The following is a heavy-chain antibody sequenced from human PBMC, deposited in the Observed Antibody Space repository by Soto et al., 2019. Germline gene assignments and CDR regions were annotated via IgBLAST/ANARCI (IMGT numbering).Heavy chain of an antibody. Sequence: PGGSLRLSCAASGFTFSSYAMSWVRQAPGKGLEWVSAISGSGGSTYYADSVKGRFTISRDNSKNTLYLQMNSLRAEDTAVYYCAKVYFSSTSCFGNNNSQFDSWGQGTLVTVS. CDR3: AKVYFSSTSCFGNNNSQFDS. CDR2: ISGSGGST. CDR1: GFTFSSYA. V-gene: IGHV3-23*01. D-gene: IGHD2-2*01. J-gene: IGHJ4*02.